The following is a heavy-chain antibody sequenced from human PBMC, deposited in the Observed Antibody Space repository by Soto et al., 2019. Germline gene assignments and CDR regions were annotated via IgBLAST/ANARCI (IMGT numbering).Heavy chain of an antibody. J-gene: IGHJ6*02. V-gene: IGHV3-53*01. Sequence: PXGSLRLSFNASGFTVSSTYMSGVRQAPGMGLEWVAVIESGGSTHYADSVKGRFTISRDIPKNMIYLQLHTLRAEDTAVYYCAKDLGPLRLLNYYFYGLDVWGQGTTVTVSS. D-gene: IGHD2-15*01. CDR1: GFTVSSTY. CDR3: AKDLGPLRLLNYYFYGLDV. CDR2: IESGGST.